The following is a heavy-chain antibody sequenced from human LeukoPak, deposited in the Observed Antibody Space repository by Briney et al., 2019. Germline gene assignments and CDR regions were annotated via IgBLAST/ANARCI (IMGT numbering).Heavy chain of an antibody. D-gene: IGHD2-2*01. CDR1: GGSFSGYY. Sequence: SETLSLTCAVYGGSFSGYYWSWIRQPPGKGLEWIGEINHSGSTNYNPSLKSRVTISVDTSKNQFSLKLSSVTAADTAVYYCARHISKDIVVVPAATYNWFDPWGQGTLVTVSS. CDR3: ARHISKDIVVVPAATYNWFDP. CDR2: INHSGST. J-gene: IGHJ5*02. V-gene: IGHV4-34*01.